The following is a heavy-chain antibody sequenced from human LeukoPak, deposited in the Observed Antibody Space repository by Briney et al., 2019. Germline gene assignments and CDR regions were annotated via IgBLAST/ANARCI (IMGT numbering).Heavy chain of an antibody. Sequence: GGSLRLSCAASGFTVSTNYMSWVRQAPGKGLEWVSVIYSGGRTYYADSVKGRFTISRDNSKNTLYLKMNSLRAEDTAVYYCARESNSGYYLSYWGQGTLVTVSS. CDR3: ARESNSGYYLSY. J-gene: IGHJ4*02. V-gene: IGHV3-66*01. D-gene: IGHD3-22*01. CDR2: IYSGGRT. CDR1: GFTVSTNY.